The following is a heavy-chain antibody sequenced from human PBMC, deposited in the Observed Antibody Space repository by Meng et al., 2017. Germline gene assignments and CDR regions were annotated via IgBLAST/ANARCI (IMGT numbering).Heavy chain of an antibody. D-gene: IGHD5-24*01. CDR2: ISYDGSNK. Sequence: GESLKISCAASGFTFSSYAMHWVRQAPGKGLEWVAVISYDGSNKYYADSVKGRFTISRDNSKNTLYLQMNSLRAEDTAVYYCARSPLAFKMRYFGYWGQGTLVTVSS. J-gene: IGHJ4*02. V-gene: IGHV3-30*04. CDR1: GFTFSSYA. CDR3: ARSPLAFKMRYFGY.